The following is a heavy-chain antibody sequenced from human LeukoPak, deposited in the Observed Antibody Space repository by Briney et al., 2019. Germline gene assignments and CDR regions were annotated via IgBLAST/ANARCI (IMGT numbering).Heavy chain of an antibody. CDR1: GFTFSSYS. D-gene: IGHD6-6*01. Sequence: GGSLRLSCAASGFTFSSYSMNWVRQAPGKGLEWVSSISSSSSYIYYADSVKGRFTISRDNAKNSLYLQMNSLRAEDTAVYYCARSPGGPIAAPPVWGQGTLVTVSS. J-gene: IGHJ4*02. V-gene: IGHV3-21*01. CDR2: ISSSSSYI. CDR3: ARSPGGPIAAPPV.